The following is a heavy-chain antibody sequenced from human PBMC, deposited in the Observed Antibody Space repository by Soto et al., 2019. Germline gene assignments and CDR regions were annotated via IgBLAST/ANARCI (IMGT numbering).Heavy chain of an antibody. CDR3: ARDIRGYSRAFDY. V-gene: IGHV4-61*08. J-gene: IGHJ4*02. Sequence: ETLSLTCTVSGGSVSGGAYYWTWIRQPPGKGLEWIGYIYYSGITTYNPSLKSRVTISIDTSKNQFSLKLTSATAADTAVYYCARDIRGYSRAFDYWGQGALVTVSS. D-gene: IGHD5-18*01. CDR1: GGSVSGGAYY. CDR2: IYYSGIT.